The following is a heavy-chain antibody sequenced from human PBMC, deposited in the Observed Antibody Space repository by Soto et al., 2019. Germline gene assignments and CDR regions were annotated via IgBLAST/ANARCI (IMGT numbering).Heavy chain of an antibody. D-gene: IGHD3-22*01. Sequence: GGSLRLSCAASGFTFSSYSMNWVRQAPGKGLEWVSYISSSSSTIYYADSVKGRFTISRDNAKNSLYLQMNSLRAEDTAVYYCARSYYYDSSGSLNWFDPWGHGTLVTVSS. CDR1: GFTFSSYS. CDR3: ARSYYYDSSGSLNWFDP. J-gene: IGHJ5*02. V-gene: IGHV3-48*01. CDR2: ISSSSSTI.